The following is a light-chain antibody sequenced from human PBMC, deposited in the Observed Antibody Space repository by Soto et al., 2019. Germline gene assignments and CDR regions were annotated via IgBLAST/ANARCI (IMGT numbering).Light chain of an antibody. CDR1: SSNIGAGYD. V-gene: IGLV1-40*01. CDR2: GNS. CDR3: QSYDSSLSGSV. J-gene: IGLJ2*01. Sequence: QSVLTQPPSVSGAPGQRVTISCTGSSSNIGAGYDVHWYQQLPGTAPKLLIYGNSNRPSGVPDRFSDSKSGTSASLAITGRQAEDEAEYYCQSYDSSLSGSVFGGGTKLTVL.